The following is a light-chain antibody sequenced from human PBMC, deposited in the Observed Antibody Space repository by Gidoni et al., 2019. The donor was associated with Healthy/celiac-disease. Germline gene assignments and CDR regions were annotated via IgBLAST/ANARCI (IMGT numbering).Light chain of an antibody. Sequence: DMQMTQSPASLSASVGDRVTITCRPSQSTSSYLYWYQPKPGKAPKLLIYSASSLQIGFPSRFSGSGSGTDFTLTISSLQPEDFATYYCQQSYSTPGTFGQGTRLEIK. V-gene: IGKV1-39*01. CDR3: QQSYSTPGT. J-gene: IGKJ5*01. CDR2: SAS. CDR1: QSTSSY.